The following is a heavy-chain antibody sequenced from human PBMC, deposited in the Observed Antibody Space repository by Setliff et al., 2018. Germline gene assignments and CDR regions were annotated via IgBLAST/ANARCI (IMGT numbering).Heavy chain of an antibody. CDR1: GYSFSTCW. CDR3: ARHPYYYGSGTYLDNNNRWFDP. J-gene: IGHJ5*02. V-gene: IGHV5-51*01. CDR2: IYPGDSIT. Sequence: PGESLKISCKGSGYSFSTCWIGWVRQMLGKGLEWMGIIYPGDSITRYSPSFQGQVTISVDKSINTAYLQWSSLRASDTAIYYCARHPYYYGSGTYLDNNNRWFDPWGQGTLVTVSS. D-gene: IGHD3-10*01.